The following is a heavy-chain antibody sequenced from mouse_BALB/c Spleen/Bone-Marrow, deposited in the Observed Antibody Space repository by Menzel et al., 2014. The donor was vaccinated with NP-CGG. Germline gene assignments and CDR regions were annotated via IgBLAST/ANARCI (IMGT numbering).Heavy chain of an antibody. V-gene: IGHV5-6-4*01. J-gene: IGHJ4*01. D-gene: IGHD2-3*01. CDR2: ISSGGSYT. CDR3: TRDLYDGYPYYAMDY. Sequence: EVMLVESGGGLVKPGGSLKLSCAASGFTFRSYTMSWVRQTPEKRLEWVATISSGGSYTYYPDSVKGRFTISRDNAKNTLYLQMSSLKSEDTAMYYCTRDLYDGYPYYAMDYWGEGTSVAISS. CDR1: GFTFRSYT.